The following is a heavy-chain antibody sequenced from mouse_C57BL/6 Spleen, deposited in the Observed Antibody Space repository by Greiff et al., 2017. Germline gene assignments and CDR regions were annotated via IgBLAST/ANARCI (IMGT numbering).Heavy chain of an antibody. CDR1: GYTFTSYW. J-gene: IGHJ2*01. CDR3: AIPSTVVAHFDY. V-gene: IGHV1-74*01. D-gene: IGHD1-1*01. Sequence: VQLQQPGAELVKPGASVKVSCKASGYTFTSYWMHWVKQRPGQGLEWIGRIHPSDSDTNYNQKFKGKATLTVDKSSSTAYLQLSSLTSADSAVXDCAIPSTVVAHFDYWGQGTTLTVSS. CDR2: IHPSDSDT.